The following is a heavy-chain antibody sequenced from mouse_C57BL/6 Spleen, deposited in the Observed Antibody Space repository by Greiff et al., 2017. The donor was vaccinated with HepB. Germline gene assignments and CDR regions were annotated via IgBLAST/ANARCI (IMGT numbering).Heavy chain of an antibody. CDR2: IDPETGGT. Sequence: QVQLKESGAELVRPGASVTLSCKASGYTFTDYEMHWVKQTPVHGLEWIGAIDPETGGTAYNQKFKGKAILTADKSSSTAYMELRSLTSEDSAVYYCTRMGWLLRFAYWGQGTLVTVSA. CDR3: TRMGWLLRFAY. D-gene: IGHD2-3*01. CDR1: GYTFTDYE. J-gene: IGHJ3*01. V-gene: IGHV1-15*01.